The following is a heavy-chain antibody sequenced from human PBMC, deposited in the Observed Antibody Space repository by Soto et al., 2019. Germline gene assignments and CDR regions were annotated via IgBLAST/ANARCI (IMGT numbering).Heavy chain of an antibody. CDR3: AKTRRRYDMFFYGLDV. J-gene: IGHJ6*02. CDR1: GFRFSDYG. V-gene: IGHV3-30*18. CDR2: ISNDGSKK. D-gene: IGHD3-9*01. Sequence: QVHLVESGGGVVQPGRSLRLACAVSGFRFSDYGMHWVRQAPGKGLEWVAVISNDGSKKYYGDSVQGRFTISRDDSKSTVYVQMDSLKPEDTAVYYCAKTRRRYDMFFYGLDVWGQGTTVTVSS.